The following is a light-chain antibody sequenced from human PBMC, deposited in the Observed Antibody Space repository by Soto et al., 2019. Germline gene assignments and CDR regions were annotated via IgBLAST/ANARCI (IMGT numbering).Light chain of an antibody. CDR1: QSISSW. J-gene: IGKJ2*01. CDR3: QQYNSSPT. CDR2: KAS. Sequence: DIQMTQSPSTLSASVGDRVTITCRASQSISSWLAWYQQKPGKAPKLLIYKASSLESGVPSRFSGSGSGTEFTITISRLQADDFATYYCQQYNSSPTFGQGTKLEIK. V-gene: IGKV1-5*03.